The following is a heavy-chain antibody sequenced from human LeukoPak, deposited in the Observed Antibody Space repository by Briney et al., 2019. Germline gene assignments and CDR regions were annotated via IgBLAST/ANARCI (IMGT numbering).Heavy chain of an antibody. Sequence: SETLSLTCAVYGGSFSGYYWSWIRQPPGKGLEWIGEINHSGSTNYNPSLKSRVTISVDTSKNQFSLKLSSVTAADTAVYYCARGSGITIFGVVIIPAFDYWGQGTLVTVSS. CDR2: INHSGST. V-gene: IGHV4-34*01. CDR3: ARGSGITIFGVVIIPAFDY. D-gene: IGHD3-3*01. J-gene: IGHJ4*02. CDR1: GGSFSGYY.